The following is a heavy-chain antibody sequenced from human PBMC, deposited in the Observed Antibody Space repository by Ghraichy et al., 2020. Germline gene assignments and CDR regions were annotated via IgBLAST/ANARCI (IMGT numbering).Heavy chain of an antibody. CDR2: IWYDGSNK. Sequence: GGSLRLSCAASGFTFSSYGMHWVHQAPGKGLEWVAVIWYDGSNKYYADSVKGRFTISRDNSKNTLYLQMNSLRAEDTAVYYCARDGAVFSDMGYYFDYWGQGTLVTVSS. V-gene: IGHV3-33*01. J-gene: IGHJ4*02. CDR3: ARDGAVFSDMGYYFDY. CDR1: GFTFSSYG. D-gene: IGHD3-9*01.